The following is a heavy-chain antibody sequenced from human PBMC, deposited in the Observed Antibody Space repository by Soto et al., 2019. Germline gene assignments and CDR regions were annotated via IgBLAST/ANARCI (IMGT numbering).Heavy chain of an antibody. CDR1: GFTFSSYN. Sequence: EVQLVESGGGLVKPGGSLRLSCAASGFTFSSYNMNWVRQAPGKGLEWVSSISGSRTYIYYADSVKGRFTISRDNAKNSLYLQMNSLRAEDTAVYYCAREEAYYDSSGYYPFDYWGQGTLVTVSS. V-gene: IGHV3-21*01. CDR3: AREEAYYDSSGYYPFDY. CDR2: ISGSRTYI. J-gene: IGHJ4*02. D-gene: IGHD3-22*01.